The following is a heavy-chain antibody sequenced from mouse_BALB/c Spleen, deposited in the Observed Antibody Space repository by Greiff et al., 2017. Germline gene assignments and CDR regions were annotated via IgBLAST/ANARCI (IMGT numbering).Heavy chain of an antibody. CDR3: ARSSGKAFLFDY. J-gene: IGHJ2*01. V-gene: IGHV5-12-1*01. CDR1: GFAFSSYD. CDR2: ISSGGGST. D-gene: IGHD1-3*01. Sequence: EVMLVESGGGLVKPGGSLKLSCAASGFAFSSYDMSWVRQTPEKRLEWVAYISSGGGSTYYPDTVKGRFTISRDNAKNTLYLQMSSLKSEDTAMYYCARSSGKAFLFDYWGQGTTLTVSS.